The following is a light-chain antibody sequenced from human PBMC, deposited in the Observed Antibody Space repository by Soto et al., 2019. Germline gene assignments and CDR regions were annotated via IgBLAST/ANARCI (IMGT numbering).Light chain of an antibody. V-gene: IGKV3-11*01. CDR2: DAS. CDR3: QQRSNPWT. CDR1: QSVSSD. J-gene: IGKJ1*01. Sequence: EIVMTQSPATLYVSPGERATLSCRASQSVSSDLAWYQQKPGQAPRVLIYDASNRASGIPGRFSGRGCGTDFTLTISSLEPEDFAVYYCQQRSNPWTFGQGTKVENK.